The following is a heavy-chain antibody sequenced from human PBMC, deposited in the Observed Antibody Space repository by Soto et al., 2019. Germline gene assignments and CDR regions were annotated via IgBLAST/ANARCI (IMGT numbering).Heavy chain of an antibody. Sequence: QVHLVQSGAEVQKPGALVRISCQASGYAFTTSAIHWVRQAPGQSLEWMGWINPATGDTKYSQNVRGRVTFALDTSATTAYMDLRSLASHDTAVYYCARASGRSKLLPFYFDPWGQGTQVTVSS. V-gene: IGHV1-3*01. CDR1: GYAFTTSA. D-gene: IGHD1-26*01. J-gene: IGHJ5*02. CDR2: INPATGDT. CDR3: ARASGRSKLLPFYFDP.